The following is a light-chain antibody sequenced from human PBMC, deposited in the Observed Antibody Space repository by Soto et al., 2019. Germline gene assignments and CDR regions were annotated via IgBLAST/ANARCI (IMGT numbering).Light chain of an antibody. CDR2: NTN. J-gene: IGLJ3*02. V-gene: IGLV8-61*01. Sequence: QTVVTQEPSFSVSPGGTVTLTCGLSSGSVSTSYYPSWYQQTPGQAPRTLIYNTNTRSSGVPGRFSGSILGNKAALTIAGAQADDESDYYCVLYMGSGISVFGGVTQLTVL. CDR1: SGSVSTSYY. CDR3: VLYMGSGISV.